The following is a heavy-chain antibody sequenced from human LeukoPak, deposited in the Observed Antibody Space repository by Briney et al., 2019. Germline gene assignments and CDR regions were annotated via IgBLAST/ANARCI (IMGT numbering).Heavy chain of an antibody. Sequence: SETLPLTCTVSGCSISSGSYYWSWIRQPAGKGLEWIGRIYTSGSTNYNPSLKSRVTISVDTSKNQFSLKLSSVTAADTAVYYCASYAGGYWGQGTLVTVSS. CDR1: GCSISSGSYY. CDR3: ASYAGGY. V-gene: IGHV4-61*02. J-gene: IGHJ4*02. D-gene: IGHD3-16*01. CDR2: IYTSGST.